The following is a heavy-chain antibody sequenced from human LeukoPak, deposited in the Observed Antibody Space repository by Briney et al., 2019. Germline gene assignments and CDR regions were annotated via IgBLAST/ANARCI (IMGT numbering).Heavy chain of an antibody. D-gene: IGHD3-22*01. CDR2: IGAYNGDT. CDR3: AYESSAYYVH. V-gene: IGHV1-18*04. CDR1: GYTFTSFG. Sequence: GASVKVSCKPSGYTFTSFGISWVRQAPGQGLEWMGWIGAYNGDTNYAQKFQGRVTMTTDTSTSTAYMDLRSLRSDDTAVYYCAYESSAYYVHWGQGTLVTVSS. J-gene: IGHJ4*02.